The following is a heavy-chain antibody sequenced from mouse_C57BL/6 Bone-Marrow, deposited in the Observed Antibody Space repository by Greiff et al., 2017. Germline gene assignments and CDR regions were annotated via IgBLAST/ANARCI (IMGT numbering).Heavy chain of an antibody. CDR3: ARPRRTGAWFAY. CDR1: GFTFSDYG. V-gene: IGHV5-17*01. CDR2: ISSGSSTI. J-gene: IGHJ3*01. Sequence: EVKLVASGGGLVKPGGSLKLSCAASGFTFSDYGMHWVRQAPEKGLEWVAYISSGSSTIYYADTVKGRFPISRDNAKNTLFLQMTSLRSEDTAMYYCARPRRTGAWFAYWGQGTLVTVSA.